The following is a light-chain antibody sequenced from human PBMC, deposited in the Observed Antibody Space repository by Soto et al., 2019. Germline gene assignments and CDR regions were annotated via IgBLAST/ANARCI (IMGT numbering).Light chain of an antibody. CDR3: SSSTRSSTFNYV. CDR1: SSDVGGYNY. V-gene: IGLV2-14*01. CDR2: EVS. Sequence: QSVLTQPASVSGSPGQSITISCTGTSSDVGGYNYVSWYQQHPGKAPKLMIYEVSNRPSGVSNRFSGSKSGNTASLTISGLQAEDEADYYCSSSTRSSTFNYVFGTGTKVTVL. J-gene: IGLJ1*01.